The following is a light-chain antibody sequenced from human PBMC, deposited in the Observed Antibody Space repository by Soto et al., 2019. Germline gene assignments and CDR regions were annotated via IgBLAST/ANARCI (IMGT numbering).Light chain of an antibody. Sequence: EIVMTQSPGTLSLSPGERATLSYRASQSVSSSYLAWHQQKPGQAPRLLIYGASSRATGIPDRFSGSGSGTDFTLTISRLEPEDFAVYYCQQYGSSPRTFGQGTKWIS. CDR2: GAS. CDR1: QSVSSSY. CDR3: QQYGSSPRT. J-gene: IGKJ1*01. V-gene: IGKV3-20*01.